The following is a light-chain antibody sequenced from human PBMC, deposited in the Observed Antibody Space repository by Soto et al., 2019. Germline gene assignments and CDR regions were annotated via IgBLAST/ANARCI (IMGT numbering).Light chain of an antibody. V-gene: IGKV3-11*01. CDR1: QSVSSY. J-gene: IGKJ1*01. CDR3: QQRSNWPRT. Sequence: EMVLTQSPATLSLSPGERATLSCRASQSVSSYLAWYQQKPGQAPRLLIYDASNRATGIPARFSGSGSGTDFTLTISSLEPEDFAVYYCQQRSNWPRTFGLGTKV. CDR2: DAS.